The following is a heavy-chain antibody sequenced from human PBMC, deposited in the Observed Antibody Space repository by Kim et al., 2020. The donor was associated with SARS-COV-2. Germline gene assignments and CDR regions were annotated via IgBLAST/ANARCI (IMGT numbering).Heavy chain of an antibody. D-gene: IGHD3-16*01. Sequence: GGSLRLSCAASGFTFDDYAMHWVRQAPGKGLEWVSGISWNSGSIGYADSVKGRFTISRDNAKNSLYLQMNSLRAEDTALYYCAKGGEYRLYYGMDVWGQGTTVTVSS. CDR2: ISWNSGSI. J-gene: IGHJ6*02. V-gene: IGHV3-9*01. CDR1: GFTFDDYA. CDR3: AKGGEYRLYYGMDV.